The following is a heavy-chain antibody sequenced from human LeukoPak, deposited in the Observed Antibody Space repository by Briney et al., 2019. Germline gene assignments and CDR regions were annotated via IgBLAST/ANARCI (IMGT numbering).Heavy chain of an antibody. V-gene: IGHV3-21*04. Sequence: GGSLRLSCAASGFTFSSYSMNWVRQAPGKGLEWVSSISSSSSYIYYADSVKGRFTISRDNAKNSLYLQMNSLRAEDTALYYCAKDSERGVISLPDYWGQGTLVTVSS. D-gene: IGHD3-16*02. CDR3: AKDSERGVISLPDY. J-gene: IGHJ4*02. CDR2: ISSSSSYI. CDR1: GFTFSSYS.